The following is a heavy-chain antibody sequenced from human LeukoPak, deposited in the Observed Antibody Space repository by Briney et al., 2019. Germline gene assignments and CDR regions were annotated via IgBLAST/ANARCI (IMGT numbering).Heavy chain of an antibody. V-gene: IGHV3-23*01. J-gene: IGHJ4*02. Sequence: GGSLRLSCAASGFTFRSYAMSWVRQAPGKGLEWVSAISGSGGSTYYADSVKGRFTISRDNSKNTLYVQMNSLRAEDTAVYYCAKGGPGPRWFYVSNWGQGTLVTVSS. CDR3: AKGGPGPRWFYVSN. CDR2: ISGSGGST. CDR1: GFTFRSYA. D-gene: IGHD2/OR15-2a*01.